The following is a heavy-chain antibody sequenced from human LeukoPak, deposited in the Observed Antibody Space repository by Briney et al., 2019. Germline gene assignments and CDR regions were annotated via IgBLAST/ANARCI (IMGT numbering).Heavy chain of an antibody. D-gene: IGHD4-11*01. J-gene: IGHJ5*02. CDR2: ISGSGGTT. Sequence: SGGSLRLSCAASGFTFSNYGMSWVRQAPGKGLEWVSGISGSGGTTYYTDSVKGRFTISRDTSKNTLYLQMNSLRAEDTALYYCAKDPHDSTVNWFDPWGQGTLVTVSS. V-gene: IGHV3-23*01. CDR1: GFTFSNYG. CDR3: AKDPHDSTVNWFDP.